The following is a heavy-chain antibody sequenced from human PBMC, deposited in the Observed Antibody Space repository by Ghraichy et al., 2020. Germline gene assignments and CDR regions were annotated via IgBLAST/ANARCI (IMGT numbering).Heavy chain of an antibody. Sequence: LTCAASGFSFSNYWMHWVRQVPGEGPVCVSRIKSDGTYTDHADFVKGRFTISRDNAKNTLYLQMNSLRVEDTAVYYCVKDDDQYAIDYWGQGTLVTVSS. D-gene: IGHD2-2*01. V-gene: IGHV3-74*01. J-gene: IGHJ4*02. CDR2: IKSDGTYT. CDR3: VKDDDQYAIDY. CDR1: GFSFSNYW.